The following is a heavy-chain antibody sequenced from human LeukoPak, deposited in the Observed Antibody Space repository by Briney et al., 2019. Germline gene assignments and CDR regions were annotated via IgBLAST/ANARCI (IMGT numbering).Heavy chain of an antibody. Sequence: AAVKVSCKASGYTFTSYGISWVRQAPGQGLEWVGWISAYNGNTNYAQKLQGRVTMTTDTSTSTPYMELRSLRSDDTAVYYCARRYSFGGVIVPFDYWGQGTLVTVSS. D-gene: IGHD3-16*02. CDR2: ISAYNGNT. J-gene: IGHJ4*02. V-gene: IGHV1-18*01. CDR1: GYTFTSYG. CDR3: ARRYSFGGVIVPFDY.